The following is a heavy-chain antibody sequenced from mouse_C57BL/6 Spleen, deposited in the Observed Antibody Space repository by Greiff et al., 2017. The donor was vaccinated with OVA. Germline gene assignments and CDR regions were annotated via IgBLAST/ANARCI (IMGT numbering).Heavy chain of an antibody. D-gene: IGHD2-13*01. CDR1: GYTFTEYS. J-gene: IGHJ2*01. CDR2: FYPGSGSI. CDR3: ARHEDRRWCLTCYFDY. Sequence: VQLQQSGAELVKPGASVKLSCKASGYTFTEYSIHWVKQRSGQGLEWIGRFYPGSGSIKYNEKFKDKATLTADKSSSTVYMELSRMTSEDSAVYFCARHEDRRWCLTCYFDYWGQGTTLTVSS. V-gene: IGHV1-62-2*01.